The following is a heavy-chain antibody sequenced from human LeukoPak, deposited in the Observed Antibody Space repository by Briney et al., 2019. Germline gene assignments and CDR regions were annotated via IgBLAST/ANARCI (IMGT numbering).Heavy chain of an antibody. J-gene: IGHJ4*02. CDR1: GFSFSSYW. V-gene: IGHV3-74*01. CDR2: ISGDGSTI. Sequence: GGSLRLSCAASGFSFSSYWMHWVRQAPGKGLVWVSLISGDGSTISYADSVKGRFTISRDNAKNTLYLEMNSPRADDTAVYYCASQTSYSSGWPYLNYWGQGMLVTVSS. D-gene: IGHD6-19*01. CDR3: ASQTSYSSGWPYLNY.